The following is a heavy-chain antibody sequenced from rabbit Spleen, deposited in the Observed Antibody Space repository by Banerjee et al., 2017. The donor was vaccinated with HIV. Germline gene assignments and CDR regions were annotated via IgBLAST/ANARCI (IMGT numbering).Heavy chain of an antibody. CDR1: GFSFSDRDV. CDR2: SYTHNGYT. D-gene: IGHD1-1*01. J-gene: IGHJ4*01. Sequence: QEQLEESGGGLVKLEGSLTLTCKASGFSFSDRDVIFWVRQAPGKGLEWIGCSYTHNGYTYYASWAKGRFTSSKTSSTTVTLQMTSLIVADTATYFCARDLVAVIGWNFNLWGPG. CDR3: ARDLVAVIGWNFNL. V-gene: IGHV1S45*01.